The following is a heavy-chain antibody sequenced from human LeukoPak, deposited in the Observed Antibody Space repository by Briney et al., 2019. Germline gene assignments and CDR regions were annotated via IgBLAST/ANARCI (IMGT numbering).Heavy chain of an antibody. CDR1: GFTFSSYG. Sequence: GGSLRLSCAASGFTFSSYGMHWVRQAPGKGLEWVAVISYDGSNKYYADSVKGRFTISRDNSKNTLYLQMNSRRAEDTAVYYCAKISGGSQIPFDYWGQGTLVTVSS. CDR2: ISYDGSNK. J-gene: IGHJ4*02. CDR3: AKISGGSQIPFDY. D-gene: IGHD2-15*01. V-gene: IGHV3-30*18.